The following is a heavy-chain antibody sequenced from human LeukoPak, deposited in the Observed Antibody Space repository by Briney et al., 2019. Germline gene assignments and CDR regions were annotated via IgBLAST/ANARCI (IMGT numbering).Heavy chain of an antibody. CDR1: GFTFSSYA. J-gene: IGHJ4*02. CDR3: AKDNYDSSGYYYSLIDY. D-gene: IGHD3-22*01. Sequence: GGSLRLSCAASGFTFSSYAMSWVRQAPGKGLEWVSAISGSGGSTYYADSVKGGFTISRDNSKNTLYLQMNSLRAEDTAVYYCAKDNYDSSGYYYSLIDYWGQGTLVTVSS. V-gene: IGHV3-23*01. CDR2: ISGSGGST.